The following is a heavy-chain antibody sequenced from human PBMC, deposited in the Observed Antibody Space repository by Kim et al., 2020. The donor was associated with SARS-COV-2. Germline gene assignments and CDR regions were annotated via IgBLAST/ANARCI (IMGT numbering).Heavy chain of an antibody. CDR2: INPKSGGT. Sequence: ASVKVSCKASGYTFTGYYMHWVRQAPGQGLEWMGWINPKSGGTNCAQKFQGRVTMTRDTSISTAYMELSRLRSDDTAEYYCARGYSSSHIDYWDQGTLVTVSS. CDR1: GYTFTGYY. CDR3: ARGYSSSHIDY. D-gene: IGHD6-6*01. V-gene: IGHV1-2*02. J-gene: IGHJ4*02.